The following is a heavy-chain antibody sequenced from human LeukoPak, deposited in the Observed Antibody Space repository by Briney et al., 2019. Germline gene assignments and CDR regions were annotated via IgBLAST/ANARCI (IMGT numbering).Heavy chain of an antibody. CDR2: INHSGST. CDR1: GGSFSGYY. Sequence: SETLSLTCAVYGGSFSGYYWSWIRQPPGKGLEWIGEINHSGSTNYNPSLKSRVTISVDTSKNQFSLKLSSVTAADTAVYYCARGSRYYDAWGQGTLVTVSS. CDR3: ARGSRYYDA. V-gene: IGHV4-34*01. J-gene: IGHJ4*02.